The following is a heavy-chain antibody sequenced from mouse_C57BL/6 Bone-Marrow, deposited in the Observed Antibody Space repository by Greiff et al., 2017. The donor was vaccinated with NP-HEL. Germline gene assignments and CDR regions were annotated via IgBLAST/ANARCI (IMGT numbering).Heavy chain of an antibody. CDR1: GYTFTSYW. Sequence: VKLQQPGAELVKPGASVKLSCKASGYTFTSYWMHWVKQRPGQGLEWIGMIHPNSGSTNYNEQLKSKATLTVDKSYSTAYMQLSSMTSEDSAVYYCAFITTVVEGRYWGQGTTLTVSS. V-gene: IGHV1-64*01. CDR3: AFITTVVEGRY. D-gene: IGHD1-1*01. J-gene: IGHJ2*01. CDR2: IHPNSGST.